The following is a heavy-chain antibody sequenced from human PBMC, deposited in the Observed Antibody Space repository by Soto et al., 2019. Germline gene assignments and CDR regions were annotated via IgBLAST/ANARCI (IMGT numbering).Heavy chain of an antibody. D-gene: IGHD6-13*01. CDR2: ISGSGGST. CDR1: GFTFSNYA. J-gene: IGHJ4*02. V-gene: IGHV3-23*01. CDR3: AKDKGSRWYEIDY. Sequence: EVQLLESGGGLVQPGGSLRLSCAASGFTFSNYAVTWVRHAPGKGLEWVSTISGSGGSTYYAASVKGRFTISRDNSKNTLYLQMTSLRAEDTGVYYCAKDKGSRWYEIDYWGQGTLVTVSS.